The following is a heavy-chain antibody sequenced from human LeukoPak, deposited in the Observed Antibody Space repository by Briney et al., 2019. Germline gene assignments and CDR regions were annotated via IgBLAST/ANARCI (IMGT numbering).Heavy chain of an antibody. CDR1: GIRFSECD. D-gene: IGHD3-9*01. Sequence: PGGSLRLSCAASGIRFSECDMSWIRQAPGKGLEWISYIPSSSSSTQYADSVKGRFTISRDNAKKSLYLQMNSLRVEDTAVYYCVLSDLLTGYYWPDTYYGMDVWGQGTTVTVSS. CDR2: IPSSSSST. CDR3: VLSDLLTGYYWPDTYYGMDV. V-gene: IGHV3-11*03. J-gene: IGHJ6*02.